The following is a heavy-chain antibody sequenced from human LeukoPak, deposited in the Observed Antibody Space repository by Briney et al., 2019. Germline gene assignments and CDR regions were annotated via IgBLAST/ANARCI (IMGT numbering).Heavy chain of an antibody. CDR3: ARAIPGNPFDY. CDR1: GAAIRGFY. Sequence: PSETLSLTCTVSGAAIRGFYWSWFRQPPGKGLDWIRHISNTGTTTYNPSLKSRVTISEYMSENQFSLSLSSVTAADTAVYYCARAIPGNPFDYWGQGALVPVSS. J-gene: IGHJ4*02. D-gene: IGHD1-20*01. V-gene: IGHV4-59*01. CDR2: ISNTGTT.